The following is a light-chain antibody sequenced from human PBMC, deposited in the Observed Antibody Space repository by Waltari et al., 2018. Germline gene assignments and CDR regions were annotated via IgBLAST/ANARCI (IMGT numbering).Light chain of an antibody. J-gene: IGKJ4*01. CDR1: QSVRSN. CDR2: DSS. V-gene: IGKV3-15*01. Sequence: ELVMTQSPATLSVSPGERATLSCRASQSVRSNLAWYHQKPGQAPRLLIYDSSAGATGVPARFSGSGSGTEFTLTISSLQSEDFAVYYCQQYNNWPFTFGGGTKVEIK. CDR3: QQYNNWPFT.